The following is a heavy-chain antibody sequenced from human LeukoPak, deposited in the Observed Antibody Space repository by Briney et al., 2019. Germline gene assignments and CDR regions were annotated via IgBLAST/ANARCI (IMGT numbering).Heavy chain of an antibody. CDR3: ARALVDGYKELGY. CDR2: ISAYNGNT. V-gene: IGHV1-18*01. Sequence: ASVKVSCKASGYTFTTYGITWVRQAPGQGLEWMGWISAYNGNTNYAQKLQGRVAMTTDTSTSTAYMELRSLRSDDTAVYYCARALVDGYKELGYWGQGTLVTVSS. CDR1: GYTFTTYG. J-gene: IGHJ4*02. D-gene: IGHD5-24*01.